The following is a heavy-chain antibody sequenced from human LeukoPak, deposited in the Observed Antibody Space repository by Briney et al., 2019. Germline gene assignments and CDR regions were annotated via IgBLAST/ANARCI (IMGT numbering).Heavy chain of an antibody. J-gene: IGHJ3*01. Sequence: GGSLRLSCAASGFTFSSFAISWVRQGPGKGLEWVASISGRGDGTSYADSVKGRFTISRDNTKNTLYLQMNSLRAEDTAVYYCAKAESCSSTTCYAFDVWGQGTMVTVSS. CDR2: ISGRGDGT. D-gene: IGHD2-2*01. CDR3: AKAESCSSTTCYAFDV. CDR1: GFTFSSFA. V-gene: IGHV3-23*01.